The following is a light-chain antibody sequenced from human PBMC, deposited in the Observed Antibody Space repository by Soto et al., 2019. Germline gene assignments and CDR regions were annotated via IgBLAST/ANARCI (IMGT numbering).Light chain of an antibody. CDR1: NSDVGSYNF. CDR3: SPYAGRTTRYL. Sequence: QSALTQPPSASGSPGQSVTISCTGANSDVGSYNFVSWYQQHPGKAPKLLIYEVTKRPSGVPDRFSGSKSGNTASLTVSGLQAEDEAVYYCSPYAGRTTRYLFGSGTKVTAL. CDR2: EVT. J-gene: IGLJ1*01. V-gene: IGLV2-8*01.